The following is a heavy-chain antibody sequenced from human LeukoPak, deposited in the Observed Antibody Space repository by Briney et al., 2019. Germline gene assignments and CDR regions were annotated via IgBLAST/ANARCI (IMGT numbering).Heavy chain of an antibody. D-gene: IGHD3-10*01. CDR3: AAYGSGSYQVRYMDV. CDR2: MNPNSGNT. J-gene: IGHJ6*03. V-gene: IGHV1-8*01. Sequence: ASVKVSCKASGYTFTSYDINWVRQATGQGLEWMGWMNPNSGNTGYAQKFQGRVTMTRNTSISTAYMELSSLRSEDTAVYYCAAYGSGSYQVRYMDVWGKGTTVTVSS. CDR1: GYTFTSYD.